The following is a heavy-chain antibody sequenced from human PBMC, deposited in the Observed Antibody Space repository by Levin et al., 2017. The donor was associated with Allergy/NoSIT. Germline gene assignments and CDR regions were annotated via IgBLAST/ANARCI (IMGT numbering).Heavy chain of an antibody. Sequence: SETLSLTCAVYGGSFSGYYWSWIRQPPGKGLEWIGEINHSGSTNYNPSLKSRVTISVDTSKNQFSLKLSSVTAADTAVYYCARALNTYYYYYYGMDVWGQGTTVTVSS. D-gene: IGHD2-2*02. CDR1: GGSFSGYY. J-gene: IGHJ6*02. CDR2: INHSGST. V-gene: IGHV4-34*01. CDR3: ARALNTYYYYYYGMDV.